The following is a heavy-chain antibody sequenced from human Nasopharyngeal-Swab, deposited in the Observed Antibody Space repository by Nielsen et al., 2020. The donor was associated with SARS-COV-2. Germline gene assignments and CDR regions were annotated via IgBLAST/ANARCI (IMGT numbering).Heavy chain of an antibody. J-gene: IGHJ6*02. CDR2: IYYSGST. V-gene: IGHV4-31*03. CDR1: GCSISSGGYY. CDR3: ARVSTAMGHYYYYGMDV. Sequence: SETLSLTCTVSGCSISSGGYYWSWIRQHPGKGLEWIGYIYYSGSTYYNPSLKSRVTISVDTSENQFSLKLSSVTAADTAVYYCARVSTAMGHYYYYGMDVWGQGTTVTVSS. D-gene: IGHD5-18*01.